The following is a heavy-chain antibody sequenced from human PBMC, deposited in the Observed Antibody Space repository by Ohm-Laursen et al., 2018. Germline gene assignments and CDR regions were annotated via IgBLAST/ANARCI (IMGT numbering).Heavy chain of an antibody. V-gene: IGHV1-2*02. CDR3: ARDRDLSWFDP. CDR2: INPSSGGT. J-gene: IGHJ5*02. Sequence: SVKVSCNASGYTFTGYHLHWVRQAPGEGLEWMGRINPSSGGTDYAQNFQDRVTMTRDTSISTAYMELSRLRSDDTAVYYCARDRDLSWFDPWGQGTLVTVSS. D-gene: IGHD2-21*02. CDR1: GYTFTGYH.